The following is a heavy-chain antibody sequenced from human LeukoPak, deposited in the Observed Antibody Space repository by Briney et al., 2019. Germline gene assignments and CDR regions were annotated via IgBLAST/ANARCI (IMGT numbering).Heavy chain of an antibody. CDR3: ARERHYYGSGSFDP. D-gene: IGHD3-10*01. Sequence: PSETLSLTCTVSGGSISSYYWSWIRQPPGKGLEWIGYIYYSGSTNYNPSLKSRVTISVDTSKNQFSLKLSSVTAADTAVYYCARERHYYGSGSFDPWGQGTLVTVSS. J-gene: IGHJ5*02. V-gene: IGHV4-59*01. CDR1: GGSISSYY. CDR2: IYYSGST.